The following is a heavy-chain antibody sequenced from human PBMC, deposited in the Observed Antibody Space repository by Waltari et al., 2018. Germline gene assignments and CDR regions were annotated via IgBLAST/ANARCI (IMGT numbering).Heavy chain of an antibody. D-gene: IGHD3-9*01. Sequence: QVQLVQSGAEVKKPGSSVKVSCKASGGTFNSYAMKWVRQAPGQGLEWMGGIIPILGTANYAQKFQGRVTITADESTSTAYMELSSLRSEDTAVYFCARDSGAYYDILTGFYYFDYWGQGTLVTVSS. CDR2: IIPILGTA. J-gene: IGHJ4*02. CDR3: ARDSGAYYDILTGFYYFDY. V-gene: IGHV1-69*01. CDR1: GGTFNSYA.